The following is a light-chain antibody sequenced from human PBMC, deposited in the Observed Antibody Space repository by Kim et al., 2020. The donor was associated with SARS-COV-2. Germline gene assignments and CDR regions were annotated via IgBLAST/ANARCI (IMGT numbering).Light chain of an antibody. CDR2: GAS. CDR3: QKYDSAPWT. Sequence: ASVGYRVTITCRESQVISKYLAWYQQKPGKAPTVLSYGASTLHSGVPSRFSGSGSGTDFTLTISSLQTEDVGAYYCQKYDSAPWTFGHGTKMEI. V-gene: IGKV1-27*01. J-gene: IGKJ1*01. CDR1: QVISKY.